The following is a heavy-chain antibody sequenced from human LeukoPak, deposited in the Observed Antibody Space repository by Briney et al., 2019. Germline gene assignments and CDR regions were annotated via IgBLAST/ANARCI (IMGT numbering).Heavy chain of an antibody. CDR3: TIEGLDY. CDR2: KNPNSGSS. Sequence: ASVKVSCKASGCTFTNYDINWVRQATGQGLEWMGYKNPNSGSSAYAQKLQGRVTITTDASISTAYMEVSGLRSEDTALYYCTIEGLDYWGQGTLVTVSS. V-gene: IGHV1-8*01. CDR1: GCTFTNYD. J-gene: IGHJ4*02.